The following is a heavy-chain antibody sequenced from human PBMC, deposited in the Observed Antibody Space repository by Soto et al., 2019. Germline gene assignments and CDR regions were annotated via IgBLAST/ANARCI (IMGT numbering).Heavy chain of an antibody. Sequence: PSETLSLTCSVSGASIRSGRYYWSWIRQSPGRGLEWIGYFYYTGTTHYNPAVKSRVTILLDNSKDQFSLTLTSGTAADTAIYCFATVLHDYGTNWVDSWGQGTQVTVSS. CDR2: FYYTGTT. D-gene: IGHD3-16*01. CDR3: ATVLHDYGTNWVDS. V-gene: IGHV4-30-4*01. CDR1: GASIRSGRYY. J-gene: IGHJ5*01.